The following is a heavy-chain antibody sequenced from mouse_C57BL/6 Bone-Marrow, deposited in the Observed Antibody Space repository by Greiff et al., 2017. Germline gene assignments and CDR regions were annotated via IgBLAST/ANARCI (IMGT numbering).Heavy chain of an antibody. D-gene: IGHD3-2*02. J-gene: IGHJ3*01. CDR1: GYTFTSYW. CDR2: SEPSDSYT. V-gene: IGHV1-69*01. Sequence: QVQLQQPGAELVMPGASVKLSCKASGYTFTSYWMHWVKQRPGQGLAWIGESEPSDSYTNYNQKFKGKSTLTVDKSSSTAYMQLSSLTSEDSAVYYCARERTAQAFAYWGQGTLVTVSA. CDR3: ARERTAQAFAY.